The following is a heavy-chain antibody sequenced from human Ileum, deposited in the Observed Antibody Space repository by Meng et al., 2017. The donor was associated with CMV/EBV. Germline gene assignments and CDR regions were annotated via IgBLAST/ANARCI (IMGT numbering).Heavy chain of an antibody. J-gene: IGHJ6*02. CDR2: IYYSGNT. D-gene: IGHD5-18*01. Sequence: SETLSLTCTVSGGSISTYYWSWIRQPPGKGLEWIGFIYYSGNTDYSPSLKSRVIISLDTSKNQFSLKLKSVTAADTAVYYCARGGTLLDSYEYYYYYGMDVWGQGTTVTVSS. CDR1: GGSISTYY. V-gene: IGHV4-59*01. CDR3: ARGGTLLDSYEYYYYYGMDV.